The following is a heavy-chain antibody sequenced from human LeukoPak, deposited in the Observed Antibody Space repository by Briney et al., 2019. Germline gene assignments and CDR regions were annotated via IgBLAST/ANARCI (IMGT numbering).Heavy chain of an antibody. V-gene: IGHV1-18*01. Sequence: ASVKVSCKASGYTFTNYGISWVRQAPGQGLEWMGWISIYNGNTDYAQKLRGRVTIATDTSTSTAYLERRSLRSNETAVYYCARISNDFWSGYYMPDDPWGQGTLVTVSS. D-gene: IGHD3-3*01. CDR2: ISIYNGNT. J-gene: IGHJ5*02. CDR3: ARISNDFWSGYYMPDDP. CDR1: GYTFTNYG.